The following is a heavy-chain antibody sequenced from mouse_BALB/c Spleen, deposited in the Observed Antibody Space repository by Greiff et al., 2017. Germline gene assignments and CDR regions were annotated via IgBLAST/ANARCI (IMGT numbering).Heavy chain of an antibody. CDR2: INSNGGST. V-gene: IGHV5-6-3*01. D-gene: IGHD4-1*01. CDR1: GFTFSSYG. J-gene: IGHJ2*01. Sequence: VQLKESGGGLVQPGGSLKLSCAASGFTFSSYGMSWVRQTPDKRLELVATINSNGGSTYYPDSVKGRFTISRDNAKNTLYLQMSSLKSEDTAMYYCARKLGEYYFDYWGQGTTLTVSS. CDR3: ARKLGEYYFDY.